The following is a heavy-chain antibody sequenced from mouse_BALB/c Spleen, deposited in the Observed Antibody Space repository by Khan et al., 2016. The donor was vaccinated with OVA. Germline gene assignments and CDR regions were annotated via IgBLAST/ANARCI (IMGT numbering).Heavy chain of an antibody. CDR2: VYPGNSDT. V-gene: IGHV1-5*01. J-gene: IGHJ3*01. D-gene: IGHD2-4*01. CDR3: TRKQTDSWFVY. Sequence: VQLQQSGTVLARPGASVKMSCKASGYSFTTYWIHWVKQRPGQGLEWIGAVYPGNSDTTYNQNFKDKAKLTAVISASTAYMDLTSLTNEDSAVYFCTRKQTDSWFVYWGQGTLVTVSA. CDR1: GYSFTTYW.